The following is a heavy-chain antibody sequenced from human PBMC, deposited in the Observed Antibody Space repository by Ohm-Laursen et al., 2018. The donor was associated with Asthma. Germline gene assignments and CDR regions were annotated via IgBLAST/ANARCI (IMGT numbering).Heavy chain of an antibody. D-gene: IGHD3-9*01. Sequence: SLRLSCSASGFTFSSYSMNWVRQVPGKGLEWVSYISSSSSTIYYADSVKGRFTISRDNAKNSLYLQMNSLRAEDTAVYYCARKLYYDILTGYPNYGMDVWGQGTTVTVSS. CDR3: ARKLYYDILTGYPNYGMDV. V-gene: IGHV3-48*01. J-gene: IGHJ6*02. CDR2: ISSSSSTI. CDR1: GFTFSSYS.